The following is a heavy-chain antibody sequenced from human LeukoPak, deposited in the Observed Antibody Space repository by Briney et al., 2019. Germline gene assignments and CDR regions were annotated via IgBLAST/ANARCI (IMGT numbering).Heavy chain of an antibody. Sequence: PGGSLRLSCAASGFTFSSYWMHWVRQAPGKGLEWVSYISSSGSTIYYADSVKGRFTISRDNAKNSLYLQMNSLRAEDTAVYYCARDRLNSSSWDPTRGCYMDVWGKGTTVTVSS. V-gene: IGHV3-48*04. CDR3: ARDRLNSSSWDPTRGCYMDV. CDR2: ISSSGSTI. J-gene: IGHJ6*03. D-gene: IGHD6-13*01. CDR1: GFTFSSYW.